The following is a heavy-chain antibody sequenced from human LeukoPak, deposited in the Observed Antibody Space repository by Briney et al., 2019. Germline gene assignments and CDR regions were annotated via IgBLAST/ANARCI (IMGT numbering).Heavy chain of an antibody. J-gene: IGHJ6*02. CDR2: ISYDGNKK. V-gene: IGHV3-30*04. D-gene: IGHD3-10*01. Sequence: GRSLRLSCSASGFTSSSYAMHWVRQAPGKGLEWVAVISYDGNKKHYADSVKGRFTISRDNSKNTLSVQMNSLRPEDTAVYYCARPPDYYGSRGTYYYYGMDVWGQGATVTVSS. CDR3: ARPPDYYGSRGTYYYYGMDV. CDR1: GFTSSSYA.